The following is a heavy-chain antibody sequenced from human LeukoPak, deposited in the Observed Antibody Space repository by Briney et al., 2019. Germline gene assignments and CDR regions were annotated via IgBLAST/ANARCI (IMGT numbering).Heavy chain of an antibody. J-gene: IGHJ4*02. Sequence: GGSLRLCCAASGFTFSSYAMSWVRQARGKGLEWVSAISGRGGSTYYADSVKGRFTISRDNSKNTLYLQMNSLRAEDTAVYYCAKGPPRLWLYLVDYWGQGTLVTVSS. CDR3: AKGPPRLWLYLVDY. CDR2: ISGRGGST. D-gene: IGHD5-18*01. V-gene: IGHV3-23*01. CDR1: GFTFSSYA.